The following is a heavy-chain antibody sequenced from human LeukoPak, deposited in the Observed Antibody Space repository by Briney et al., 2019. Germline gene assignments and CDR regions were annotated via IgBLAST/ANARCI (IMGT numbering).Heavy chain of an antibody. J-gene: IGHJ5*02. V-gene: IGHV4-34*01. D-gene: IGHD2-15*01. CDR2: INHSGST. CDR3: ARAATLLPHNWFDP. CDR1: GGSFSGYY. Sequence: SETLSLTCAVYGGSFSGYYWSWIRQPPGKGLEWIGEINHSGSTNYNPSLKSRVTISVDTSKNQFSLKLSSVTAADTAVYYCARAATLLPHNWFDPWGQGTLVTVSS.